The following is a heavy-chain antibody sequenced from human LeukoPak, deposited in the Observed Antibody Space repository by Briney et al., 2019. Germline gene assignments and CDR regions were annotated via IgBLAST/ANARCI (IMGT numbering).Heavy chain of an antibody. CDR2: IYYSGRT. CDR1: GGSISSGDYY. CDR3: ARNRDGYNSFDY. Sequence: SQTLSLTCTVSGGSISSGDYYWSWIRQSPGKGLEWIGYIYYSGRTYYNPSLKSRVTISVDTSKNHFSLKLSSVTAADTAVYYCARNRDGYNSFDYWGQGTLVTVSS. V-gene: IGHV4-30-4*01. D-gene: IGHD5-24*01. J-gene: IGHJ4*02.